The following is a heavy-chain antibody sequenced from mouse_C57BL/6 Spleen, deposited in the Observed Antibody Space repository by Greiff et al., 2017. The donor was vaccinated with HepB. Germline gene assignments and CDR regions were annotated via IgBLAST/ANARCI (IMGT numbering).Heavy chain of an antibody. Sequence: VQLQQSGPVLVKPGASVKMSCKASGYTFTDYYMNWVKQSHGKSLEWIGVINPYNGGTSYNQKFKGKATLTVDKSSSTAYMELNSLTSEDSAVYYCAIHGYDAFDYWGQGTTLTVSS. J-gene: IGHJ2*01. V-gene: IGHV1-19*01. CDR2: INPYNGGT. D-gene: IGHD2-2*01. CDR1: GYTFTDYY. CDR3: AIHGYDAFDY.